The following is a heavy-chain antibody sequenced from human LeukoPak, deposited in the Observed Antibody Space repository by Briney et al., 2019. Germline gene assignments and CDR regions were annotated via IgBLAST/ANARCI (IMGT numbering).Heavy chain of an antibody. CDR1: GYSISRGYF. CDR3: MREGGGLELPFDP. J-gene: IGHJ5*02. D-gene: IGHD1-7*01. Sequence: EASETLSLTCAVSGYSISRGYFWGWVRQPPGKGLEWIGSIHNRGTTYYNPSLESRVTISVDLSKNQFSLKVNSVTASDTAIYYCMREGGGLELPFDPWGQGTLVIVSS. CDR2: IHNRGTT. V-gene: IGHV4-38-2*02.